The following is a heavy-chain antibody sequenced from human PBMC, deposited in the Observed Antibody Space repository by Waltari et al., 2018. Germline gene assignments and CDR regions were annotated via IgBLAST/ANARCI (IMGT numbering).Heavy chain of an antibody. CDR1: GFTISTYT. CDR2: ISSSSSYV. J-gene: IGHJ3*02. D-gene: IGHD3-16*02. CDR3: VRDGRGHSYPLYAFDI. Sequence: EGLLVESGGGLVKPGGSLRLSCAASGFTISTYTLPWVRQSPGKGLEWVSSISSSSSYVLYADSVRGRFTVSRDNTEKSLYLEMNSLSVDDTAVYYCVRDGRGHSYPLYAFDIWGQGTTVTVSS. V-gene: IGHV3-21*01.